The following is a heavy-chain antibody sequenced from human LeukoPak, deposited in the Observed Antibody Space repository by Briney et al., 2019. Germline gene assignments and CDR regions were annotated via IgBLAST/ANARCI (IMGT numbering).Heavy chain of an antibody. CDR2: IRSKAYGGTT. D-gene: IGHD2-2*01. J-gene: IGHJ4*02. CDR1: GFTFGDYA. CDR3: ARDRRYCSSTSCYGGMVDY. Sequence: PGGSLRLSCTASGFTFGDYAMSWFRQAPGKGLEWVGFIRSKAYGGTTEYAASVKGRFTISRDDSKSIAYLQMNSLKTEDTAVYYCARDRRYCSSTSCYGGMVDYWGQGTLVTVSS. V-gene: IGHV3-49*03.